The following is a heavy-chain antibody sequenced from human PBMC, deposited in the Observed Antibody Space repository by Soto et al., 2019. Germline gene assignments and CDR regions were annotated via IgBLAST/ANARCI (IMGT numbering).Heavy chain of an antibody. V-gene: IGHV3-30-3*01. Sequence: GGSLRLSWAASGFTFISYAMHWVRQAPGKGLEWEEDISYDGSNKYYADSVKGCFTISRDNSKNTRYLQLNSLSAENTVVYYCARDRIYSSSWYDYWGQ. CDR1: GFTFISYA. D-gene: IGHD6-13*01. CDR2: ISYDGSNK. CDR3: ARDRIYSSSWYDY. J-gene: IGHJ4*02.